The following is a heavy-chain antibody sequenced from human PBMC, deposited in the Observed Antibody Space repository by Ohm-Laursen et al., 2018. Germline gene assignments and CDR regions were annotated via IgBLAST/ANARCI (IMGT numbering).Heavy chain of an antibody. Sequence: SLRLSCTASGFTFSNYGMNWVRQAPGKGLEWVSSISWNSGSIAYADSVKGRFTISRDNAKNSLYLEMNSLRAEDTALYYCAKDSVRLNYVDKWFGSWGQGTLVTVSS. J-gene: IGHJ5*02. CDR1: GFTFSNYG. V-gene: IGHV3-9*01. CDR3: AKDSVRLNYVDKWFGS. D-gene: IGHD3-16*01. CDR2: ISWNSGSI.